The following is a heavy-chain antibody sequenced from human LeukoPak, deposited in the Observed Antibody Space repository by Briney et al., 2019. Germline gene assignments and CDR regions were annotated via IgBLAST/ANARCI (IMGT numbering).Heavy chain of an antibody. CDR3: ARVGSGSYYSPLFDY. V-gene: IGHV3-7*03. D-gene: IGHD3-10*01. Sequence: PGGSLRLSCAASGFTFSSYWMSWVRQAPGKGLEWVANIKQDGSEKYYVDSVKGRFTISRDNAKNSLYLQMNSLRAEDTAVYYCARVGSGSYYSPLFDYWGQGTLVTVSS. CDR1: GFTFSSYW. CDR2: IKQDGSEK. J-gene: IGHJ4*02.